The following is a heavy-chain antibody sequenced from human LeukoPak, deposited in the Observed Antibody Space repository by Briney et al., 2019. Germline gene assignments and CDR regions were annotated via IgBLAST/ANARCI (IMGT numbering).Heavy chain of an antibody. V-gene: IGHV1-2*02. Sequence: ASVKVSCKASGYTFTGYYMHWVRQAPGQGLEWMGWINPNSGGTNYAQKFQGRVTMTRDTSISTAYMELSRLRSDDTAVYYCAREWGGIAAAGFDYWGQGTLVTVSS. CDR2: INPNSGGT. D-gene: IGHD6-13*01. CDR1: GYTFTGYY. J-gene: IGHJ4*02. CDR3: AREWGGIAAAGFDY.